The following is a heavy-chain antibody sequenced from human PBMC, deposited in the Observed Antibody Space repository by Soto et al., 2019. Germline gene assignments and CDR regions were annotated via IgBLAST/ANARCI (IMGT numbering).Heavy chain of an antibody. J-gene: IGHJ6*02. Sequence: QVQLQESGPGLVKPSQTLSLTCTVSGGSISSGGYYWSWIRQHPGKGLEWIGYIYYSGSTYYNPSLKSRVTISVDTSKNQFCLKLSSVTAADTAVYYCARASVVITGYYYYGMDVWGQGTTVTVSS. CDR2: IYYSGST. CDR3: ARASVVITGYYYYGMDV. D-gene: IGHD3-22*01. CDR1: GGSISSGGYY. V-gene: IGHV4-31*03.